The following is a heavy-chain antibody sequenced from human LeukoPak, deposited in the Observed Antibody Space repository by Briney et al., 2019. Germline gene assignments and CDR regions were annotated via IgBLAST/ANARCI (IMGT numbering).Heavy chain of an antibody. V-gene: IGHV3-7*01. CDR1: GFTFSNYW. Sequence: GGSLRLSCVATGFTFSNYWMTWVRQAPGKGLEWVANIKQDGSEDYYVDSVRGRFTISRDNAKNSLYLQMNGLRAEDTAVYYCARNRWSSTSCFFDYWGQGMLVTVSS. CDR2: IKQDGSED. D-gene: IGHD2-2*01. J-gene: IGHJ4*02. CDR3: ARNRWSSTSCFFDY.